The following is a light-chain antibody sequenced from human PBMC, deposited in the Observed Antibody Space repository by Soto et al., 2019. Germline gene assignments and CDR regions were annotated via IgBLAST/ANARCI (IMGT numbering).Light chain of an antibody. CDR1: SSDVGGYDY. Sequence: QSALTQPASVSGSPGQSITISCTGTSSDVGGYDYVAWYQQDPGKAPKLMISDVSNRPSGVSDRFSGSKSGNTASLTISGLQADDEADYSCSSYTSTSTLYVFGTGTKLTVL. V-gene: IGLV2-14*01. J-gene: IGLJ1*01. CDR2: DVS. CDR3: SSYTSTSTLYV.